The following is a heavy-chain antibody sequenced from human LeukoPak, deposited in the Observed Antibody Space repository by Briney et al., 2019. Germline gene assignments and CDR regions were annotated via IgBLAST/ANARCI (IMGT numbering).Heavy chain of an antibody. D-gene: IGHD6-13*01. CDR3: AREVGRSAAL. V-gene: IGHV3-21*01. J-gene: IGHJ4*02. Sequence: PGGSLRLSCAASGFTFSSYNMNWVRQAPGKGLEWVSSISSSSSYIYYADSVKGRFTISRDNAKNSLYLQMNSLRADDTAVYYCAREVGRSAALWGQGTLVTVSS. CDR2: ISSSSSYI. CDR1: GFTFSSYN.